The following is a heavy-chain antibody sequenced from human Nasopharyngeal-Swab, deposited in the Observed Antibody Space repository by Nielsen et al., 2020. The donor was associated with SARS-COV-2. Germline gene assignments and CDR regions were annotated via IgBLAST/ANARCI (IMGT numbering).Heavy chain of an antibody. D-gene: IGHD5-12*01. Sequence: GGSLRLSCAASGFSFGDYAMHWVRQPPGKGLEWVSGIRWNSGYIGHADSVEGRFTISRDNAKNSLYLQMDSLRPEDTALYYCVKDGDSGYDYLGYWGQGTLVTVSS. J-gene: IGHJ4*02. CDR3: VKDGDSGYDYLGY. CDR1: GFSFGDYA. CDR2: IRWNSGYI. V-gene: IGHV3-9*01.